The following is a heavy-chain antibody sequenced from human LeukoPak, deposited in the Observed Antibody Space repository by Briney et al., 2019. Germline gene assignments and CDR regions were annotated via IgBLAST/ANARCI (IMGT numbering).Heavy chain of an antibody. CDR2: IRYSGHT. J-gene: IGHJ5*02. CDR3: ARYNWNTWFDP. V-gene: IGHV4-61*01. Sequence: SETLSLTCTVSGDSVSNDRYYWTWIRQSPGKGLEWIAYIRYSGHTNYNPSLDTRVTISLDASKNQLSLRLYPVTAADTAMYYCARYNWNTWFDPWGQGALVTVSS. D-gene: IGHD1-1*01. CDR1: GDSVSNDRYY.